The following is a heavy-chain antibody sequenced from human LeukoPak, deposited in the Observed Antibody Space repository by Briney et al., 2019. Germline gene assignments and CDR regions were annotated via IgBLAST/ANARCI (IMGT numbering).Heavy chain of an antibody. D-gene: IGHD6-6*01. CDR1: GGSFNSCA. Sequence: GASVKVSCKDVGGSFNSCAIYWVRQAPGQGLEWVGGIIPLLGTASYAQMFQGRLTITADESTSTVYMELSSLRSEDTAIYYCVRTSDWGQGTLVAVSS. V-gene: IGHV1-69*13. CDR2: IIPLLGTA. CDR3: VRTSD. J-gene: IGHJ4*02.